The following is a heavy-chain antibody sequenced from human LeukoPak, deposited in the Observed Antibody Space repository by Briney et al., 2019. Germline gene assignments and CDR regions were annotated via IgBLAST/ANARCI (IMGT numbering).Heavy chain of an antibody. Sequence: SETLSLTCTASGGSISSSSDFWGWIRQPPGKGLEWIGSIYYSGRTYNNPSRKSRVTISVDTSKNQFSLKLSSVTAADTAVYYCARHRWDGTFNFDYWGQGTLVPVSS. D-gene: IGHD1-1*01. CDR1: GGSISSSSDF. J-gene: IGHJ4*02. V-gene: IGHV4-39*01. CDR2: IYYSGRT. CDR3: ARHRWDGTFNFDY.